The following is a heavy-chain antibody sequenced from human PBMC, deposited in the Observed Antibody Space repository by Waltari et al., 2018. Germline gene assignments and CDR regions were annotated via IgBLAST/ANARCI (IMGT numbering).Heavy chain of an antibody. V-gene: IGHV3-23*01. Sequence: DVQLLESGGGLVQSGGSLRLSCAASGFTSSSYAMTWVRQAPGKGLEWVSGISASGGSTYYADSVKGRFTISRDNSKNTMYLQMNSLRAEDSAVYYCATSQFNYAFYFDYWGQGTLVTVSS. J-gene: IGHJ4*02. D-gene: IGHD3-16*01. CDR3: ATSQFNYAFYFDY. CDR2: ISASGGST. CDR1: GFTSSSYA.